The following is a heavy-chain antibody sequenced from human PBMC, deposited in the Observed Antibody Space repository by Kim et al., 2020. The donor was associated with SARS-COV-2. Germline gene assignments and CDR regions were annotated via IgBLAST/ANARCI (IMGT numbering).Heavy chain of an antibody. CDR3: ARTYSGASDY. CDR2: FN. D-gene: IGHD2-21*01. Sequence: FNDYAASVKGRITINPETSKNQFSLQLNSVTPDDTAVYYCARTYSGASDYWGQGTLVTVSS. J-gene: IGHJ4*02. V-gene: IGHV6-1*01.